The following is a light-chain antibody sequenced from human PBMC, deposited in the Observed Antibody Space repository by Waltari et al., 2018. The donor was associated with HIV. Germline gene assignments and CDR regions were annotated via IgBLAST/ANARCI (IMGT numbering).Light chain of an antibody. Sequence: SYELTQPPSVSVSPGQTASISCSGDKLGANYACWYQQKPGQSPVLVIYQESKPASGTRERISGATSGNTATLTSSGTQAMDEDDYYCKARDRSTGLYVFETGTKVTVL. CDR3: KARDRSTGLYV. J-gene: IGLJ1*01. CDR2: QES. CDR1: KLGANY. V-gene: IGLV3-1*01.